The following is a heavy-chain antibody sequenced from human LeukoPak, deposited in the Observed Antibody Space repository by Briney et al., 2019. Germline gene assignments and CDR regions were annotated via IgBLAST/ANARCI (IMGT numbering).Heavy chain of an antibody. CDR3: AREGVGFDP. Sequence: GGSPRLSCAASGFTFSSYSMNWVRQAPGKGLEWVSYISSSSTIYYADSVKGRFTISRDNAKDSLYLQMSSLRAEDTAVYYCAREGVGFDPWGQGTLVTVSS. CDR2: ISSSSTI. D-gene: IGHD3-10*01. J-gene: IGHJ5*02. V-gene: IGHV3-48*01. CDR1: GFTFSSYS.